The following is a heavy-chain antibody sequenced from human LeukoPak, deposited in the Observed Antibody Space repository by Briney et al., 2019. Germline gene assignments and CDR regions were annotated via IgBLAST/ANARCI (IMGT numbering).Heavy chain of an antibody. Sequence: SETLSLTCTVSGVSISSYSWSWIRQPAGKGLEWIGYIYYSGSTNYNPSLKSRVTMSVDTSKNQFSLNLKSVTPEDTAVYYCARNLIPEQLVLNFWGQGTLVTVSS. CDR2: IYYSGST. V-gene: IGHV4-59*01. D-gene: IGHD6-13*01. CDR3: ARNLIPEQLVLNF. J-gene: IGHJ4*02. CDR1: GVSISSYS.